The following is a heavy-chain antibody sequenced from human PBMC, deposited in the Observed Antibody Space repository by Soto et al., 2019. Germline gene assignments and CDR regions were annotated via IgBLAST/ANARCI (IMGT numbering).Heavy chain of an antibody. V-gene: IGHV4-31*03. Sequence: PSETLSLTCTVSGGSVSSGSYYWSWIRQHPGKGLEWIGYIYYSGSTYYNPSLKSRVTISVDTSKNQFSLKLSSVTAADTAVYYCARETTVVRWVLFDYWGQGTLVTVSS. CDR3: ARETTVVRWVLFDY. J-gene: IGHJ4*02. CDR2: IYYSGST. CDR1: GGSVSSGSYY. D-gene: IGHD4-17*01.